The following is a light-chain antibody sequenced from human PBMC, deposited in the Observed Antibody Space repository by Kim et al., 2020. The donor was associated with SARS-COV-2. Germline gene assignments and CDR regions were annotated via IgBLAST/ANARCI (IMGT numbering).Light chain of an antibody. CDR1: SSNIGLNT. J-gene: IGLJ2*01. CDR2: TND. V-gene: IGLV1-44*01. Sequence: QSVLTQPPSASGTPGQRVIISCSGSSSNIGLNTVSWYQQLPGTAPKLLIYTNDKRPSGVPDRFSGSKSGTSASLAISGLQSDDEADYYCAAWDDSLTGVLFGGGTQLTVL. CDR3: AAWDDSLTGVL.